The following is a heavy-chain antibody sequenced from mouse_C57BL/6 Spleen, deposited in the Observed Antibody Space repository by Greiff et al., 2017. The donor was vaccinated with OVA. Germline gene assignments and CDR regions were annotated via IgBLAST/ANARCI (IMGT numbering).Heavy chain of an antibody. Sequence: QVQLKESGAELVRPGTSVEVSCKASGYAFTNYLIEWVKQRPGQGLEWIGVINPGSGGTNYNEKFKGKATLTADKSSSTAYMQLSSLTSEDSAVYFCARETDYDGPYAMDYWGQGTSVTVSS. J-gene: IGHJ4*01. D-gene: IGHD2-4*01. V-gene: IGHV1-54*01. CDR3: ARETDYDGPYAMDY. CDR2: INPGSGGT. CDR1: GYAFTNYL.